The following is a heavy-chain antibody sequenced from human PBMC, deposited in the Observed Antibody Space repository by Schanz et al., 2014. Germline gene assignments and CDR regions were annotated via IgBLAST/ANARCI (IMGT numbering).Heavy chain of an antibody. D-gene: IGHD1-26*01. J-gene: IGHJ4*02. CDR3: AKEGSIYWDRSVDY. CDR1: GFTFSGYW. Sequence: EVQLVESGGCLVQPGGSLRLSCAASGFTFSGYWMTWVRQSPGKGLEWVATISQDGTEKYYVDSVKGRFTISRDNAKNALFVQMNRLRADDTAVYYCAKEGSIYWDRSVDYWGQGTLVTVSS. CDR2: ISQDGTEK. V-gene: IGHV3-7*01.